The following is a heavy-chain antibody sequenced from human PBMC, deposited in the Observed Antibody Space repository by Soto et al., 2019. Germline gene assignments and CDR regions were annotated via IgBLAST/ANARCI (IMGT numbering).Heavy chain of an antibody. CDR2: ISVTSGSI. CDR1: GFTFSSFA. D-gene: IGHD2-21*01. CDR3: VRDHIWAFDF. V-gene: IGHV3-48*02. Sequence: EVQLVESGGGLVQPGGSLRISCAASGFTFSSFALNWVRQAPGKGLEWISYISVTSGSIFYADSVKGRFTISRDEARNSLYLQMNTLRDEDTAVYFCVRDHIWAFDFWGRGTMVTVSS. J-gene: IGHJ3*01.